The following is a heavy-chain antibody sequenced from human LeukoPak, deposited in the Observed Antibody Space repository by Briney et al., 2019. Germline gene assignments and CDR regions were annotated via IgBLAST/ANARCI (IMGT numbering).Heavy chain of an antibody. CDR1: GFTFSSYA. J-gene: IGHJ4*02. Sequence: GGSLRLSCAASGFTFSSYAMSWVRQAPGKGLGWVSAISGSGGSTYYADSVKGRFTISRDNSKNTLYLQMNSLRAEDTAVYYCANYVPYYGSGSSHWGQGTLVTVSS. V-gene: IGHV3-23*01. D-gene: IGHD3-10*01. CDR3: ANYVPYYGSGSSH. CDR2: ISGSGGST.